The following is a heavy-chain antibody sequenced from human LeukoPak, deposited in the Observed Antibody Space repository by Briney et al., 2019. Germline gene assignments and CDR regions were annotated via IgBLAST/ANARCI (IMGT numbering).Heavy chain of an antibody. CDR1: GGTFSSYA. J-gene: IGHJ6*03. V-gene: IGHV1-69*05. Sequence: SVTVSCKASGGTFSSYAISWVRQAPGQGLEWMGGIIPIFGTANYAQKFQGRVTITTDESTSTAYMELSSLRSEDTAVYYCARGSAAGFAYYYYYYMDVWGKGTTVTVSS. CDR3: ARGSAAGFAYYYYYYMDV. CDR2: IIPIFGTA. D-gene: IGHD6-13*01.